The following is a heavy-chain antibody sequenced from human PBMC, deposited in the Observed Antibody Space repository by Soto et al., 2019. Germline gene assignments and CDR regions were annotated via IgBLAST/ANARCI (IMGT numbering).Heavy chain of an antibody. V-gene: IGHV3-23*01. CDR2: ISGSGDNT. CDR3: AKDSVPGES. CDR1: GFTFSSYA. Sequence: PGGSLRLSCAASGFTFSSYAMSWVRQAPGKGLEWVSTISGSGDNTYYADSVKGRLTISRDNSKNTLYLQMNSLRAEDTAVYYCAKDSVPGESWGQGTLVTVSS. D-gene: IGHD1-1*01. J-gene: IGHJ5*02.